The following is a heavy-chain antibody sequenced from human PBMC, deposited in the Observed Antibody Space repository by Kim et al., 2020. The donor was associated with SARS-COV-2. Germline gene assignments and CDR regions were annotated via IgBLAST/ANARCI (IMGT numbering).Heavy chain of an antibody. CDR3: ARRLPGYTSGWFEGNFDS. Sequence: GSLRLSCAASGFTFNIYAMNWVRQAPGKGLEWVSSITGSGHTTYHADSVKGRFTSSRDNSRNTLYLQMDSLRAEDTAVYYCARRLPGYTSGWFEGNFDSWGQGTLVTVSS. J-gene: IGHJ4*02. V-gene: IGHV3-23*01. CDR1: GFTFNIYA. CDR2: ITGSGHTT. D-gene: IGHD6-19*01.